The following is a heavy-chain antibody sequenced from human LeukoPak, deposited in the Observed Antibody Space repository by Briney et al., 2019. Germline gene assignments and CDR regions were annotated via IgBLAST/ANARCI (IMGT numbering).Heavy chain of an antibody. V-gene: IGHV1-24*01. CDR1: GHTFSELP. J-gene: IGHJ4*02. CDR3: ATEVTSIVPDY. D-gene: IGHD2-21*01. Sequence: ASVKVSCKVSGHTFSELPMYWVRQAPGKGLEWMGAFDPENDERLYAHQFRGRLTMTEDSSTDTAYMELSGLRSEDTAVYYCATEVTSIVPDYWGQGTLVTVSS. CDR2: FDPENDER.